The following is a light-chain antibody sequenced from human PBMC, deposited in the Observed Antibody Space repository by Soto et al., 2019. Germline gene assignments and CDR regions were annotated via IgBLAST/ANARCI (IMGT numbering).Light chain of an antibody. CDR2: AAS. CDR3: QQLNSYLFT. Sequence: DIQLTQSPSFLSASVGDRVTITCRASQGISSYLAWYQQKPGKAPKLLIYAASTLQSGVPSRFSGSGSGTEFTLTISSLQPEYFATYYRQQLNSYLFTFGPGTKVDIK. CDR1: QGISSY. J-gene: IGKJ3*01. V-gene: IGKV1-9*01.